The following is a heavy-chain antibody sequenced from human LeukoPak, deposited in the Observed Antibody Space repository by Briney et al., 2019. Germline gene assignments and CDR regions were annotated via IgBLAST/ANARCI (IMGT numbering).Heavy chain of an antibody. Sequence: ASVKVSCQASGNTFTSDYIHWVRQAPGQGLEWMGRIIPSGGDTIHAEKFRGRLTMTRDTSTRTHYTELSSLRSEDTAVYFCARDNSRWSFDYWGQGTPVTVSS. CDR3: ARDNSRWSFDY. V-gene: IGHV1-46*03. J-gene: IGHJ4*02. D-gene: IGHD2/OR15-2a*01. CDR2: IIPSGGDT. CDR1: GNTFTSDY.